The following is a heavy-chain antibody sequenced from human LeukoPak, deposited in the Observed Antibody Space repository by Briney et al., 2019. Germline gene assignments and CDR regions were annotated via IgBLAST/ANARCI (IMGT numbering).Heavy chain of an antibody. Sequence: GGSLILSCAASGFTFSSYSMNWVRQAPWKGLEWVSYISSSSSTIYYADSVKGRFTISRDNAKNTLYLQMNSLRAEDTAVYYCARDGWQWLVTGYFDYWGQGTLVTVSS. CDR3: ARDGWQWLVTGYFDY. J-gene: IGHJ4*02. CDR1: GFTFSSYS. CDR2: ISSSSSTI. V-gene: IGHV3-48*01. D-gene: IGHD6-19*01.